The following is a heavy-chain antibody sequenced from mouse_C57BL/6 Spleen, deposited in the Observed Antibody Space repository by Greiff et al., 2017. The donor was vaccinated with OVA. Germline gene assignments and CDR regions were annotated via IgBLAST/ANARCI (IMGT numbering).Heavy chain of an antibody. J-gene: IGHJ2*01. CDR3: ARPITTVVATDCDY. CDR2: IYPRDGST. CDR1: GYTFTSYD. Sequence: QVQLQQSGPELVKPGASVKLSCKASGYTFTSYDINWVKQRPGQGLEWIGWIYPRDGSTKYNEKFKGKATLTADTSSSTAYMELHSLTSEDSAVYFCARPITTVVATDCDYWGQGTTLTVAS. D-gene: IGHD1-1*01. V-gene: IGHV1-85*01.